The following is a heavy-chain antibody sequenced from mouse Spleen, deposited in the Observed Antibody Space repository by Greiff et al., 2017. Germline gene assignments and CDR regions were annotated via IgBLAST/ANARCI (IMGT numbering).Heavy chain of an antibody. CDR2: IYPGNSDT. CDR1: GYTFTSYW. Sequence: EVQLVESGTVLARPGASVKMSCKASGYTFTSYWMHWVKQRPGQGLEWIGAIYPGNSDTSYNQKFKGKAKLTAVTSTSTAYMELSSLTNEDSAVYYCTVYDGYHEGFAYWGQGTLVTVSA. V-gene: IGHV1-5*01. D-gene: IGHD2-3*01. CDR3: TVYDGYHEGFAY. J-gene: IGHJ3*01.